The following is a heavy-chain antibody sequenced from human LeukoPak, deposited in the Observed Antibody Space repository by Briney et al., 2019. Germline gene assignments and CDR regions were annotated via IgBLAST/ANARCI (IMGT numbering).Heavy chain of an antibody. Sequence: GGSLRLSCVASGFAFGDYYMSWIRQAPGKGLEWITYITNSGSPVYYADSLKGRFTISRDNAKKSLYLQMDSLRAEDTAVYYCAREANDSFDVWGQGTMVTVSS. J-gene: IGHJ3*01. CDR1: GFAFGDYY. CDR3: AREANDSFDV. V-gene: IGHV3-11*01. D-gene: IGHD4/OR15-4a*01. CDR2: ITNSGSPV.